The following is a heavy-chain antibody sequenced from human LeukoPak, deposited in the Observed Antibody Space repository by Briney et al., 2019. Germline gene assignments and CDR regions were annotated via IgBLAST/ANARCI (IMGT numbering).Heavy chain of an antibody. J-gene: IGHJ3*02. CDR3: ASLDKEDYYDSSVYAFHI. Sequence: ASVKVSCKASGYTFTGYYMHWVRQAPGQGLEWMGWINPNSGGTNYAQKFQGRVTMTRDTSISTAYLQWSSLKASDTAMYYCASLDKEDYYDSSVYAFHIWGQGTMVTVPS. D-gene: IGHD3-22*01. V-gene: IGHV1-2*02. CDR1: GYTFTGYY. CDR2: INPNSGGT.